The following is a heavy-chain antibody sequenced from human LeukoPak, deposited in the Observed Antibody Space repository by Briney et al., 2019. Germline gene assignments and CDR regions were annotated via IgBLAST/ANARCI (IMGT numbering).Heavy chain of an antibody. V-gene: IGHV3-30-3*01. CDR1: EFTFSNYA. J-gene: IGHJ4*02. D-gene: IGHD4-11*01. CDR3: ARSGGLQKFDY. Sequence: GGSLRLSCAASEFTFSNYALHWVRQAPGKGLQWVAVISYDGSTIHYADSVKGRFIISRDTSKNTLYLQMNSLRAEDTAVYFCARSGGLQKFDYWGQGTLVTVSS. CDR2: ISYDGSTI.